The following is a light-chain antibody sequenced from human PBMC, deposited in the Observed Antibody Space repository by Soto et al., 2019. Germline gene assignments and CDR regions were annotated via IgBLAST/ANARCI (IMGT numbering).Light chain of an antibody. CDR1: QSVSSY. J-gene: IGKJ4*02. CDR2: DAS. V-gene: IGKV3-11*01. CDR3: QQRSNWALT. Sequence: EIVLTQSPATLSLSPGERATLSCRASQSVSSYLAWYQQKPGQAPRLLIYDASNRATGIPARFSGSEYGTDFTLTISSLEPEDFAVYYCQQRSNWALTFGGGTKVEIK.